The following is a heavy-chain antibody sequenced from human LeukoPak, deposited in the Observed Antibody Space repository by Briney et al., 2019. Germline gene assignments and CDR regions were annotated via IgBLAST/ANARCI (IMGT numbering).Heavy chain of an antibody. Sequence: GGSLRLSCAASGFTFSSYSMNWVRRAPGKGLEWVSSISSSSSYIYYADSVKGRFTISRDNAKNSLYLQMNSLRAEDTAVYYCARVVRGDYAYFDYWGQGTLVTVSS. CDR2: ISSSSSYI. D-gene: IGHD4-17*01. V-gene: IGHV3-21*01. CDR3: ARVVRGDYAYFDY. J-gene: IGHJ4*02. CDR1: GFTFSSYS.